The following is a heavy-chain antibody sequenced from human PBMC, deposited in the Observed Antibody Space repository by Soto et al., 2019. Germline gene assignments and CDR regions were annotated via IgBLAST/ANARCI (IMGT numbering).Heavy chain of an antibody. V-gene: IGHV4-31*03. CDR3: ASSSGYDYFARYRFDY. Sequence: QVPLQESGPGLVKPSQTLSLTCTVSGGSISSGGYYWSWIRQHPGKGLEWIGYIYYSGSTYYNPSLKSRVTISVDTSKNQFSLKLSSVTAADTAVYYCASSSGYDYFARYRFDYWGQGTLVTVSS. J-gene: IGHJ4*02. CDR2: IYYSGST. CDR1: GGSISSGGYY. D-gene: IGHD5-12*01.